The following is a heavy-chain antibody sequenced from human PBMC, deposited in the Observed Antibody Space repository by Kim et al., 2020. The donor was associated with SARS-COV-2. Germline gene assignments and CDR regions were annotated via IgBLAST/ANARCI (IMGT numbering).Heavy chain of an antibody. Sequence: GGSLRLSCAASGFTFSSYAMHWVRQAPGKGLEWVAFIAYDGSNKFYADSVKGRFTISRDNSKNTLYLQMDSLRTEDTAVYYCAREAGGYSGSGSSPDCWGQGTLVTVSS. V-gene: IGHV3-30*04. CDR3: AREAGGYSGSGSSPDC. D-gene: IGHD3-10*01. CDR2: IAYDGSNK. J-gene: IGHJ4*02. CDR1: GFTFSSYA.